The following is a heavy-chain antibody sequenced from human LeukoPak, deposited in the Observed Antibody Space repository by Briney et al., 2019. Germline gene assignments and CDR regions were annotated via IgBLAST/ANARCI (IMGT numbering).Heavy chain of an antibody. CDR2: IHPGDSDT. J-gene: IGHJ4*02. CDR1: GYSFTSSW. Sequence: GEPLKISCMGSGYSFTSSWIGWVRQIPGKGLEWMGDIHPGDSDTRYSPSFQGQVTVSADKSISTAYLQWSSLKASDTAIYYCVRGQAYYYDSSGFPDYWGQGTLITVSS. D-gene: IGHD3-22*01. CDR3: VRGQAYYYDSSGFPDY. V-gene: IGHV5-51*01.